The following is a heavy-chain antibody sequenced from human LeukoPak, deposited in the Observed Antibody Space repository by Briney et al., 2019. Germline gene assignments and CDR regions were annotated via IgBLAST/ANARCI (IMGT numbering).Heavy chain of an antibody. CDR1: GYSISSDYY. V-gene: IGHV4-38-2*01. CDR3: ATVGSSHYGDWYFAY. Sequence: SETLSLTCAVSGYSISSDYYWGWIRQPPGKGLEWIGNVDPSGSTYYNPSLKSRATISLDTSKKQFSLKLTSVTAADTAVYYCATVGSSHYGDWYFAYWGQGTLVTVSS. J-gene: IGHJ4*02. CDR2: VDPSGST. D-gene: IGHD4-17*01.